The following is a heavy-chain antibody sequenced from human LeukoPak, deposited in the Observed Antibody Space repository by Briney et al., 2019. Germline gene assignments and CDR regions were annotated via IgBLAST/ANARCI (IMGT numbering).Heavy chain of an antibody. CDR1: GGSISSYY. D-gene: IGHD3-16*01. CDR3: AREIGGDAHFDY. Sequence: SETLSLTCTVSGGSISSYYWSWIRQPPGKGLEWIGYIYYSGSTNYNPSLKSRVTISVDTSKNRFSLKLSSVTAADTAVYYCAREIGGDAHFDYWGQGTLVTVSS. J-gene: IGHJ4*02. V-gene: IGHV4-59*01. CDR2: IYYSGST.